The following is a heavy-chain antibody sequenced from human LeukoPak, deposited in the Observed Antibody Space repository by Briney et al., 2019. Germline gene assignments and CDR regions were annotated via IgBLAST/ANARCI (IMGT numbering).Heavy chain of an antibody. J-gene: IGHJ4*02. D-gene: IGHD6-19*01. Sequence: SETLSLTCTVSGGSISSGSYYWSWIRQPAGKGLEWIGRIYTSGSTNYNPSLKSRVTISVDTSKNQFSLKLSSVTAADTAVYYCARAVAGTAPFDYWGQGTLATVSS. CDR1: GGSISSGSYY. CDR2: IYTSGST. V-gene: IGHV4-61*02. CDR3: ARAVAGTAPFDY.